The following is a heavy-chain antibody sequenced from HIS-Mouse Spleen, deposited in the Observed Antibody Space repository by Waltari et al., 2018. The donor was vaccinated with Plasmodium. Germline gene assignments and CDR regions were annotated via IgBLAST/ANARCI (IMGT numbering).Heavy chain of an antibody. Sequence: EVQLVESGGGLVQPGGSLRLSCAASGFTFSSYWVSWVRQAQGKGLEWVANIKQDGSEKYYVDSVKGRFTISRDNAKNSLYLQMNSLRAEDTAVYYCASSWYWYFDLWGRGTLVTVSS. V-gene: IGHV3-7*01. D-gene: IGHD6-13*01. CDR2: IKQDGSEK. J-gene: IGHJ2*01. CDR3: ASSWYWYFDL. CDR1: GFTFSSYW.